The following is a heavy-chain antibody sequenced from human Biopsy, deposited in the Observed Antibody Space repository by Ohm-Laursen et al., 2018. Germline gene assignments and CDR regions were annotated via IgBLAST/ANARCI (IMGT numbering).Heavy chain of an antibody. D-gene: IGHD2-2*01. CDR3: ARGGTLVVVPTAVLHSFDI. CDR1: GYTFSSYG. CDR2: ISTYNGNT. V-gene: IGHV1-18*01. J-gene: IGHJ3*02. Sequence: ASVKVSCKASGYTFSSYGINWVRQAPGQGLEWLGWISTYNGNTNYAQNLQGRVTMITDTSTSTAYMELRSLRSDDTAVYYCARGGTLVVVPTAVLHSFDIWGQGTMVTVSS.